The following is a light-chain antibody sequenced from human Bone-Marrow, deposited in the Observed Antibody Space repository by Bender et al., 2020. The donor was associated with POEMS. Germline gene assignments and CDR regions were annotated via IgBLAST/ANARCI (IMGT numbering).Light chain of an antibody. Sequence: QSVLTQPPSVSGAPGQRVTISCSGSSSNIGSNAVNWYQQLPGKTPKLLIYYDDLLSSGVSDRFSGSKSGTSASLAISGLRSEDEADYYCSTWDANLSGRVFGGGTKLTVL. CDR3: STWDANLSGRV. J-gene: IGLJ3*02. CDR1: SSNIGSNA. V-gene: IGLV1-36*01. CDR2: YDD.